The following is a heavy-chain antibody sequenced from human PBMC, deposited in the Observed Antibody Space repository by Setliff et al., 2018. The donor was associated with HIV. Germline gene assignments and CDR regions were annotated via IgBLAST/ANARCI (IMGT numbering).Heavy chain of an antibody. Sequence: GESLKISCAASGFTFSSYSMNWVRQAPGKGLEWVSSISSSSSYIYYADSVKGRFTISRDNAKNSLYLQMNSLRAEDTAVYYCARGGSGAMVTLFDYWGQGTLVTVSS. CDR2: ISSSSSYI. CDR3: ARGGSGAMVTLFDY. J-gene: IGHJ4*02. V-gene: IGHV3-21*01. D-gene: IGHD5-18*01. CDR1: GFTFSSYS.